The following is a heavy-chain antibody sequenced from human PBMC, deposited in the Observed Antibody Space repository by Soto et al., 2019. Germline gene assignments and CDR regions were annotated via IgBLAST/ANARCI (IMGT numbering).Heavy chain of an antibody. D-gene: IGHD2-2*01. J-gene: IGHJ6*03. Sequence: SETLSLTCTVSGGSISSGGYYWSWIRQHPGKGLERIGYIYYSGSTYYNPSLKSRVTISVDTSKNQFSLKLSSVTAADTAVYYCARSRVVPAAIYYYYMDVWGKGTTVTVSS. CDR1: GGSISSGGYY. CDR2: IYYSGST. V-gene: IGHV4-31*03. CDR3: ARSRVVPAAIYYYYMDV.